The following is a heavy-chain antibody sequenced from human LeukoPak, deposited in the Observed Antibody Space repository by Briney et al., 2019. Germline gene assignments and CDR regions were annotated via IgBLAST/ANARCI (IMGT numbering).Heavy chain of an antibody. J-gene: IGHJ5*02. V-gene: IGHV4-4*09. Sequence: SETLSLTCTVSGGSISSYYWSWIRQPPGKGLEWIGYIYTSGSTNYNPSLKSRVTISVDTSKNQFSLKLSSVTAADTAVYYCVRDGYSSSWYWFDPWGQGTLVTVS. CDR3: VRDGYSSSWYWFDP. CDR2: IYTSGST. D-gene: IGHD6-13*01. CDR1: GGSISSYY.